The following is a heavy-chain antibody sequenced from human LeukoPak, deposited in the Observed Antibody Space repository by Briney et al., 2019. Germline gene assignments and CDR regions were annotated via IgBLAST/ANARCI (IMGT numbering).Heavy chain of an antibody. D-gene: IGHD6-19*01. Sequence: ESGPTLVNPTQTLTLTCTFSGFSLHTNEMRVSWIRQSPGKALEYFSRIDWDDNTFYSASLRSRLTISKDTSKNQVVLTMTNMDPVDTATYYCARSSHSGVWYDLDYWGQGILVTVSS. CDR1: GFSLHTNEMR. CDR2: IDWDDNT. CDR3: ARSSHSGVWYDLDY. V-gene: IGHV2-70*04. J-gene: IGHJ4*02.